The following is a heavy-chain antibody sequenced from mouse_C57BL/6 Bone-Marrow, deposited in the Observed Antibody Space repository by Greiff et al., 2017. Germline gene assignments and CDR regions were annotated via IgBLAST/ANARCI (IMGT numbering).Heavy chain of an antibody. V-gene: IGHV1-9*01. D-gene: IGHD1-1*01. CDR3: ASRTLLRYKGWYFDV. Sequence: QVQLKQSGAELMKPGASVKLSCKATGYTFTGYWIEWVKQRPGHGLEWIGEILPGSGSTNYNEKFKGKATFTADTSSNTAYMQLSSLTTEDSAIYYCASRTLLRYKGWYFDVWGTGTTVTVAS. CDR2: ILPGSGST. CDR1: GYTFTGYW. J-gene: IGHJ1*03.